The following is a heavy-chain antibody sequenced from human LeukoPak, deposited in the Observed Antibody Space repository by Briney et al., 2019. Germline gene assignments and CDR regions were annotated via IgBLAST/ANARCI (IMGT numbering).Heavy chain of an antibody. V-gene: IGHV4-39*02. CDR3: ARDRSGWRAFDI. Sequence: PSETLSLTCTVSGGSISSSSYYWGWIRQPPGKGLEWVGSIYYSGSTYYNPSLKSRVTISVDTSKNPFSLKLSSVTAADTAVYYCARDRSGWRAFDIWGQGTMVTVSS. D-gene: IGHD6-19*01. CDR1: GGSISSSSYY. CDR2: IYYSGST. J-gene: IGHJ3*02.